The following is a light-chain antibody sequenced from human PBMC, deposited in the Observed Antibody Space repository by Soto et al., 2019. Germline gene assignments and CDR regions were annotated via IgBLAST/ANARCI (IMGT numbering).Light chain of an antibody. V-gene: IGKV3-20*01. CDR3: QHYITSLTT. CDR2: GAS. J-gene: IGKJ1*01. CDR1: QSVSAY. Sequence: EIVLTHSPSTLSLYLGTRSTLYCRASQSVSAYLAWYQQKPGQAPRLLIDGASRRATGIPDRFIGSGSGTDCTLTSSRLEPEDFAVYYCQHYITSLTTVGQGTKVDIK.